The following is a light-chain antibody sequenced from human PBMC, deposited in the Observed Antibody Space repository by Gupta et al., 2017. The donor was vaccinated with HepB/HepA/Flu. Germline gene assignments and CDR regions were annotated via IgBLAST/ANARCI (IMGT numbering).Light chain of an antibody. J-gene: IGKJ5*01. V-gene: IGKV1-39*01. CDR3: QQSYSTLPIT. CDR2: AAS. Sequence: DIQMTQSPSSLSASVGDRVTITCRASQSISSYLNWYQQKPGKAPKLLIYAASSLQSGVPSRFSGSGSGTDFTLTISSLQQEDFATYYCQQSYSTLPITFGQGTRLEIK. CDR1: QSISSY.